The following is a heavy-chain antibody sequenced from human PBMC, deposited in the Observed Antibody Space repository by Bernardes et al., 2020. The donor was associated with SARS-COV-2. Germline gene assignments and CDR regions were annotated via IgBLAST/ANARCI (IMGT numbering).Heavy chain of an antibody. CDR2: IKSKADGGKT. J-gene: IGHJ2*01. Sequence: GGSLRLSCAASNFTLNNVWMSRVRQAPGKVLVWVGRIKSKADGGKTDYAAPVKRRFVISRDDSINMLYMDMGSMRSHDTAVYYCSSEKWLSSWYFDLWGRGALVTVSS. D-gene: IGHD3-22*01. CDR3: SSEKWLSSWYFDL. CDR1: NFTLNNVW. V-gene: IGHV3-15*01.